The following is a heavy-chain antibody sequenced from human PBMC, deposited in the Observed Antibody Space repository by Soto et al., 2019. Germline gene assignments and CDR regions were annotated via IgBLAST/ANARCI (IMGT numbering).Heavy chain of an antibody. CDR1: GGSISSSSYY. CDR2: IYYSGST. J-gene: IGHJ4*02. V-gene: IGHV4-39*07. Sequence: NPSETLSLTCTVSGGSISSSSYYWGWIRQPPGKGLEWIGSIYYSGSTYYNPSLKSRVTISVDTSKNQFSLKLSSVTAADTAVYYCARESRLGYRFFDFWGQGTLVTVSS. D-gene: IGHD5-12*01. CDR3: ARESRLGYRFFDF.